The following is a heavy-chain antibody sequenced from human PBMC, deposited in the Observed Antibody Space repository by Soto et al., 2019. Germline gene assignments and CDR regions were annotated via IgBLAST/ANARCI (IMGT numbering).Heavy chain of an antibody. CDR2: ISGGGDTT. CDR3: AKLRDFVVLPAGILDY. J-gene: IGHJ4*02. Sequence: EVQLLESGGGLVQPGGSLRLTCAASGFTFSSYGISWIRLFPGKGLEWVSVISGGGDTTYYTPSVKGRFTISRDDFRNTLYLQMNSLRTEDTAIYYCAKLRDFVVLPAGILDYWGPGTLVTVSS. CDR1: GFTFSSYG. V-gene: IGHV3-23*01. D-gene: IGHD2-8*01.